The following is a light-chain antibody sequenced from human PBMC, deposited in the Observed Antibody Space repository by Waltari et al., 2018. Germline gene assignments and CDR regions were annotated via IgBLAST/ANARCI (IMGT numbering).Light chain of an antibody. CDR3: QQRSLWPLT. CDR2: DTS. CDR1: ESVSRY. Sequence: PGERATLSCRASESVSRYLGWYQQKPGQAPRLLIHDTSIRATGVPARFIGSGYGTDFTLTISSLEPEDFALYFCQQRSLWPLTFGGGTKVEI. J-gene: IGKJ4*01. V-gene: IGKV3-11*01.